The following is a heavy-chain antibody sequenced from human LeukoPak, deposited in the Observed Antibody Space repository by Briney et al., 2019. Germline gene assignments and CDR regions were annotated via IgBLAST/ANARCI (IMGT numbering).Heavy chain of an antibody. D-gene: IGHD5-18*01. CDR2: ISVLNGET. CDR3: ASGYGGFRCQNFDY. V-gene: IGHV1-18*01. Sequence: GASVKVSCKASRYPFSSYVLSWVRQAPGQGLEWMGWISVLNGETNYQQKFQGRVTITRDPSISTAYMELGRLRSDDTAVYYCASGYGGFRCQNFDYWGQGTMVTVSS. J-gene: IGHJ4*02. CDR1: RYPFSSYV.